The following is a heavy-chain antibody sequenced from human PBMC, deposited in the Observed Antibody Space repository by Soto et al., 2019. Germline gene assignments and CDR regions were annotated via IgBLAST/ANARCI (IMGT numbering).Heavy chain of an antibody. Sequence: GGSLRLSCAASGFTFSSYSMNWVRQAPGKGLEWVSSISSSSSYIYYADSVKGRFTISRDNAKNSLYLQMNSLRAEDTAVYYCAREDLPYYYYYMDVWGKGTTVTVSS. CDR2: ISSSSSYI. V-gene: IGHV3-21*01. J-gene: IGHJ6*03. CDR1: GFTFSSYS. CDR3: AREDLPYYYYYMDV.